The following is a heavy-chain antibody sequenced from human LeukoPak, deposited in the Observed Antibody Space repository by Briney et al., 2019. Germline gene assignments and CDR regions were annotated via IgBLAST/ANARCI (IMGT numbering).Heavy chain of an antibody. V-gene: IGHV3-23*01. CDR1: GYTFSSFA. D-gene: IGHD1-26*01. CDR3: AKKVVVGATSPYSDFQD. CDR2: ISGSGVTT. Sequence: GGSLRLSCVASGYTFSSFAMAWVRQAPGKGLEWVSAISGSGVTTHYAGSVKGRFSISRDNSKNTLYLQMNSLRAEDTALYYCAKKVVVGATSPYSDFQDWGQGTLVTVSS. J-gene: IGHJ1*01.